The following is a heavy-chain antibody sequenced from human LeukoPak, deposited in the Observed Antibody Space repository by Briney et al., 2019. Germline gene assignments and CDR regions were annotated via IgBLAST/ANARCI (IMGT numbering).Heavy chain of an antibody. V-gene: IGHV1-24*01. D-gene: IGHD6-19*01. Sequence: ASVKVSCKVSGYTLTELSMHWVRQAPGKGLVWMGGFDPEDGETIYAQKFQGRVTMTEDTSTDTAYMELSSLRSEDTAVYYSATRISVAGLLGYYFDYWGQGTLVTLSS. CDR2: FDPEDGET. CDR1: GYTLTELS. CDR3: ATRISVAGLLGYYFDY. J-gene: IGHJ4*02.